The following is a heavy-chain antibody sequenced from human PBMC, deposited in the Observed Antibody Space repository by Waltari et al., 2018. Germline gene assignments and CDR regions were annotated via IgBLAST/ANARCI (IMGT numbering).Heavy chain of an antibody. CDR3: ARGFIAVAGTGFDY. CDR2: INPNSGGT. D-gene: IGHD6-19*01. Sequence: QVQLVQSGAEVKKTGASVKVSCKASGYTFTGYNMHCVRQAPGQGLEWMGWINPNSGGTNYAQKFQGRVTMTRDTSISTAYMELSRLRSDDTAVYYCARGFIAVAGTGFDYWGQGTLVTVSS. V-gene: IGHV1-2*02. CDR1: GYTFTGYN. J-gene: IGHJ4*02.